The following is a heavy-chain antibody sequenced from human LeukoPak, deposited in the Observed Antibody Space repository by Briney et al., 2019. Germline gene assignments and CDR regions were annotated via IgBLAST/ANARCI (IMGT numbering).Heavy chain of an antibody. CDR1: GGSISSYY. Sequence: PSETLSLTCTVSGGSISSYYWSWIRQPPGKGLEWIGYIYYSGSTNYNPSLKSRVTISVDTSKNQFSLKLSSVTAADTAAYYCARVGYSYGFYYFDYWGQGTLVTVSS. J-gene: IGHJ4*02. CDR2: IYYSGST. D-gene: IGHD5-18*01. V-gene: IGHV4-59*01. CDR3: ARVGYSYGFYYFDY.